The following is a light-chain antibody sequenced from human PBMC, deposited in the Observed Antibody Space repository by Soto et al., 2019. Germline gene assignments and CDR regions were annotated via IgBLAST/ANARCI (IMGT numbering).Light chain of an antibody. J-gene: IGKJ2*01. CDR1: QSISNS. CDR2: TAS. Sequence: DIQMTQSPSSLSASVGDRVTITCRASQSISNSLNWYQQKPGKAPKLLVYTASTLQSGVPSRFSGNKSGTDFTLIISSLQPEDFAPYYCQQSYSTHMYTFGQGTKLEIK. V-gene: IGKV1-39*01. CDR3: QQSYSTHMYT.